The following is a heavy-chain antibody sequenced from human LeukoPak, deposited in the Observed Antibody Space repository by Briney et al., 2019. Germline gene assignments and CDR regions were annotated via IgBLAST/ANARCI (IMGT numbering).Heavy chain of an antibody. CDR1: GGSISSNSYY. CDR3: ARGRYGHGYRAYYFDY. V-gene: IGHV4-39*07. Sequence: PSETLSLTCAVSGGSISSNSYYWGWIRQPPGKGLEWIGSIYYSGSTYYNPSLKSRVTISVDTSKNQFSLKLSSVTAADTAVYYCARGRYGHGYRAYYFDYWGQGTLVTVSS. D-gene: IGHD5-18*01. CDR2: IYYSGST. J-gene: IGHJ4*02.